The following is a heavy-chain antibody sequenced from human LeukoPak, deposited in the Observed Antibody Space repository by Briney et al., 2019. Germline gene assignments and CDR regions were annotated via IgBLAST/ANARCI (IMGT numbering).Heavy chain of an antibody. V-gene: IGHV3-66*01. CDR2: IYSGGST. J-gene: IGHJ4*02. D-gene: IGHD2-15*01. CDR1: GFTVSSNY. Sequence: PGGSLRLSCAASGFTVSSNYMSWVRQAPGKGLEWVSVIYSGGSTYYADSVKSRFTISTDNSKNTLYLQMNSLRAEDTAVYYCASPDCSGGSCYVARYWGQGTLVTVSS. CDR3: ASPDCSGGSCYVARY.